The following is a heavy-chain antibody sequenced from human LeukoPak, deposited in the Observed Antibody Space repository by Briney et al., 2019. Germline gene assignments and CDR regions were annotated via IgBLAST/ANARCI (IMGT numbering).Heavy chain of an antibody. V-gene: IGHV3-30*18. CDR1: GLAFSSYG. CDR3: ANGAGAAGDYFDY. J-gene: IGHJ4*02. D-gene: IGHD4/OR15-4a*01. Sequence: GRTLRLSCGASGLAFSSYGMHWVRHAPGKGLEWVAVISYDGSNKYYADSVKGRFTISRDNSKNTLYLQMNSLRAEDTAVYYCANGAGAAGDYFDYWGQGTLVTVSS. CDR2: ISYDGSNK.